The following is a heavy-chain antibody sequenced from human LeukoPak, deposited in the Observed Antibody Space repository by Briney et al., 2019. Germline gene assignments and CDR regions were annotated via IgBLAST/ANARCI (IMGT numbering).Heavy chain of an antibody. Sequence: PGGSLRLSCAASGFTFSSYWMHWVRQAPGKGLVWVSRINSDGSSTSYADSVKGRFTISRDNAKNTLYLQMNSLRAEDTAVYYCARADSSGWYAIDYWGQGTLVTVSS. J-gene: IGHJ4*02. CDR3: ARADSSGWYAIDY. CDR1: GFTFSSYW. D-gene: IGHD6-19*01. V-gene: IGHV3-74*01. CDR2: INSDGSST.